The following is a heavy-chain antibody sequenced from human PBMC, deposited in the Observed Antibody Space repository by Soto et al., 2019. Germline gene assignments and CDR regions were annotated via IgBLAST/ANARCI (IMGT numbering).Heavy chain of an antibody. CDR1: GFTVSSNY. CDR2: IYSGGST. Sequence: PGGSLRLSCAASGFTVSSNYMSWVSQAPGKGLEWVSVIYSGGSTYYADSVKGRFIISRDDSKNTLFLQMNSLRAEDTAVYYCATAKLLLPWLFDYWGQGTLVTVSS. J-gene: IGHJ4*02. V-gene: IGHV3-66*01. D-gene: IGHD2-15*01. CDR3: ATAKLLLPWLFDY.